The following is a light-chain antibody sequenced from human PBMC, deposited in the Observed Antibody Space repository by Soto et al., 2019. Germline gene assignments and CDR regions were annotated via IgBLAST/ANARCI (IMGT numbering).Light chain of an antibody. V-gene: IGLV2-11*01. CDR1: SSDVGGYNY. CDR3: CSYAGSYALGV. J-gene: IGLJ1*01. CDR2: DVS. Sequence: QSALTQPRSVSGSPGQSVTISCTGTSSDVGGYNYVSWYQQLPGKAPKLMIYDVSKRPSGVPDRFSGSKSGNTASLTISGLQAEDEADYYCCSYAGSYALGVFGTGTKLTVL.